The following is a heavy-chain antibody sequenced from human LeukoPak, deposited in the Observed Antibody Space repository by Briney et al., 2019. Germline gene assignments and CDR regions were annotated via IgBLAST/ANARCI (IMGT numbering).Heavy chain of an antibody. CDR2: IYHSGST. CDR1: GYSISSGYY. J-gene: IGHJ3*02. Sequence: SETLSLTCTVSGYSISSGYYWGWIRQPPGKGLEWIGSIYHSGSTYYNPSLKSRVTISVDTSKNQFSLKLSSVTAADTAVYYCATRANIVVVVAATEGAFDTWGQGTMVTVSS. V-gene: IGHV4-38-2*02. CDR3: ATRANIVVVVAATEGAFDT. D-gene: IGHD2-15*01.